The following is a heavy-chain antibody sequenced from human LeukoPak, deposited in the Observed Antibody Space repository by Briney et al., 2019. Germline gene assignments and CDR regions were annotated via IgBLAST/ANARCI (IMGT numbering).Heavy chain of an antibody. Sequence: GRSLRLSCAVSGFIFSDYAMSWVRQAPGKGLEWVSAISGSSGSTYYADSVKGRFTISRDNSKNTLYLQMNSLRAEDTAVYYCAKAVGATTSEYFQHWGQGTLVTVSS. J-gene: IGHJ1*01. CDR3: AKAVGATTSEYFQH. CDR1: GFIFSDYA. CDR2: ISGSSGST. V-gene: IGHV3-23*01. D-gene: IGHD1-26*01.